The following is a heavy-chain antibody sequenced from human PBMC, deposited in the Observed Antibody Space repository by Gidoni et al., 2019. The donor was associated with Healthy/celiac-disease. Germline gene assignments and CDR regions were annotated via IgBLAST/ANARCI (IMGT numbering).Heavy chain of an antibody. V-gene: IGHV3-23*01. D-gene: IGHD3-3*01. CDR2: ISGSGGST. J-gene: IGHJ4*02. Sequence: EVQLLESGGGLVQPGGSLRLSCAADGFHFSSYAMGWVRQAPGKGLEWVSAISGSGGSTYYADSVKGRFTISRDNSKNTLYLQMNSLRAEDTAVYYCAKVTYDFWSGHFTPPSYWGQGTLVTVSS. CDR3: AKVTYDFWSGHFTPPSY. CDR1: GFHFSSYA.